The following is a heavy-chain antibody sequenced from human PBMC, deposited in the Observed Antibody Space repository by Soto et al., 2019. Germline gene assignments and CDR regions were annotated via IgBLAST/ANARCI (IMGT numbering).Heavy chain of an antibody. J-gene: IGHJ3*01. CDR3: AREAQEWPADAFDL. Sequence: QVQLVESGGGVVQPGRSLRLSCAASGFTFSSYGMHWVRQAPGKGLEWVAVIWYDGSNKYYADSVKGRITISRDNSKNTLYLQMNSLRAEDTAVYYSAREAQEWPADAFDLWGQGTMVTVSS. D-gene: IGHD3-3*01. CDR1: GFTFSSYG. CDR2: IWYDGSNK. V-gene: IGHV3-33*01.